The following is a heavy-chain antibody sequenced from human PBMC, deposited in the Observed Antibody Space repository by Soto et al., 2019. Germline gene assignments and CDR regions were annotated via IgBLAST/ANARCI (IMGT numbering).Heavy chain of an antibody. D-gene: IGHD6-13*01. CDR1: GGTFSSYA. CDR2: IIPIFGTA. Sequence: QVQLVQSGAEVKKPGSSVKVSCKASGGTFSSYAISWVRQAPGQGLEWMGGIIPIFGTANYAQKFQGRVTITADESTSTAYMELSSLRSEDMAVYYCARDAGIAAGEWSWFDPWGQVTLVTVSS. CDR3: ARDAGIAAGEWSWFDP. V-gene: IGHV1-69*01. J-gene: IGHJ5*02.